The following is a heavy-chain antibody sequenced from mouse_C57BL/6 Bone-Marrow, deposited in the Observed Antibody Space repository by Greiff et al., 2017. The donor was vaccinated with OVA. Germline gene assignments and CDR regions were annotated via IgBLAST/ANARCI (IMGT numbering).Heavy chain of an antibody. Sequence: QVQLQQSGAELVKPGASVKISCKASGYAFSSYWMNWVKQRPGKGLEWIGQIYPGDGDTNYNGKFKGKATLTADKSSSTASRQLSSLTSEDSAVYCCAREGLTTEYFDVWGTGTTVTVSS. J-gene: IGHJ1*03. CDR2: IYPGDGDT. CDR3: AREGLTTEYFDV. V-gene: IGHV1-80*01. CDR1: GYAFSSYW. D-gene: IGHD1-1*01.